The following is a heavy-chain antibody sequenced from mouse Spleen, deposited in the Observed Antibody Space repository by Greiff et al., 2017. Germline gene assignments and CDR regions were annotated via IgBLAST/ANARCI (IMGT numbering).Heavy chain of an antibody. CDR1: GYTFTDHI. CDR3: ARRKTYSYAMDY. J-gene: IGHJ4*01. CDR2: IYPRSGNT. V-gene: IGHV1-81*01. Sequence: VQLQQSGAELASPGASVTLSCKASGYTFTDHIMNWVKKRPGQGLEWIGEIYPRSGNTYYNEKFKGKATLTADKSSSTAYMELRSLTSEDSAVYFCARRKTYSYAMDYWGQGTSVTVSS. D-gene: IGHD5-2*01.